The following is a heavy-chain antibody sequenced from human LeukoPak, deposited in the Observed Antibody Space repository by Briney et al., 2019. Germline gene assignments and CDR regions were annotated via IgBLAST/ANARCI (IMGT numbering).Heavy chain of an antibody. Sequence: PGGSLRLSCAASGFSFSSYAMHWVRQAPGKGLEWVAVMSSDATNTYYAASVKGRFTIARDNSKNTVYVQMNSLRAEDTAVYYCARDEFLGSSWYGRFQHWGQGTQVTVSS. CDR2: MSSDATNT. V-gene: IGHV3-30-3*01. CDR1: GFSFSSYA. J-gene: IGHJ1*01. D-gene: IGHD6-13*01. CDR3: ARDEFLGSSWYGRFQH.